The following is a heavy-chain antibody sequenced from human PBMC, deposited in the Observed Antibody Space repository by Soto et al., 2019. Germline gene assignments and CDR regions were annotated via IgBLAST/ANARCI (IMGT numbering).Heavy chain of an antibody. V-gene: IGHV3-11*01. J-gene: IGHJ4*02. CDR2: ISSSDSI. CDR3: ARDLGYYDSSGYFDY. CDR1: GFTFSDYY. Sequence: QVQLVESGGGLVKPGGSLRLSCAASGFTFSDYYMSWIRQAPGKGLEWVSYISSSDSIYYADSVKGRFTISRDNANNSLYLQMNSLRAEDTAVYYCARDLGYYDSSGYFDYWGQGTLVTVSS. D-gene: IGHD3-22*01.